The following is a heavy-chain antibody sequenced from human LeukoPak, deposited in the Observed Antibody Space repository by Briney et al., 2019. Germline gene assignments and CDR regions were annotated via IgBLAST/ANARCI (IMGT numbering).Heavy chain of an antibody. V-gene: IGHV3-33*01. J-gene: IGHJ4*02. CDR2: IWYDGSNK. Sequence: GGSLTLSCAASGFTFSSYGMHWVRQAPGKGLEWVAVIWYDGSNKYYADSVKGRFTISRDNSKNTLYLQMNSLRAEDTAVYYCARDHSSGWYFDYWGQGTLVTVSS. D-gene: IGHD6-19*01. CDR1: GFTFSSYG. CDR3: ARDHSSGWYFDY.